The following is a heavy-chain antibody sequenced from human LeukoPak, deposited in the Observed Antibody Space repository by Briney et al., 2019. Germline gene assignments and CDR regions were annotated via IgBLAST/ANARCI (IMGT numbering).Heavy chain of an antibody. CDR3: AKAGLVRGYYYYYMDV. CDR1: GFTFTTYS. V-gene: IGHV3-21*04. Sequence: GGSLRLSCAASGFTFTTYSMTWVRQAPGKGLEWVSSIIATSTSMYYADSVKGRFTISRDNARNSLHLQMNSLRAEDTALYYCAKAGLVRGYYYYYMDVWGKGTTVTISS. CDR2: IIATSTSM. J-gene: IGHJ6*03. D-gene: IGHD3-10*01.